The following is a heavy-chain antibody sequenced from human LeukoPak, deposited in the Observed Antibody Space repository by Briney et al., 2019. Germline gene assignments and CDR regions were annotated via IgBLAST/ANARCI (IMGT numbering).Heavy chain of an antibody. V-gene: IGHV3-21*01. Sequence: PGGSLRLSCAASGFTFSSYSMNWVRQAPGKGLEWVSSISSSGSYIYYADSVKGRFTISRDNAKNSLYLQMNSLRAEDTAVYYCARDRGTVTTKFDYWGQGTLVTVSS. CDR1: GFTFSSYS. D-gene: IGHD4-17*01. CDR3: ARDRGTVTTKFDY. CDR2: ISSSGSYI. J-gene: IGHJ4*02.